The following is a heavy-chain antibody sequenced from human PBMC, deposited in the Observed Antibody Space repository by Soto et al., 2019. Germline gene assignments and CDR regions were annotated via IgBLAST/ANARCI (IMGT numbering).Heavy chain of an antibody. V-gene: IGHV1-69*12. CDR3: AGVNVDTAMVTLLPLDY. CDR1: GGTFSSYA. Sequence: QVQLVQSGAEVKKPGSSVKVSCKASGGTFSSYAISWVRQAPGQGLEWMGGIIPIFGTANYAQKFQGRVTITADESTSTGYMELSSLRSEDTAVYYCAGVNVDTAMVTLLPLDYWGQGTLVTVSS. CDR2: IIPIFGTA. J-gene: IGHJ4*02. D-gene: IGHD5-18*01.